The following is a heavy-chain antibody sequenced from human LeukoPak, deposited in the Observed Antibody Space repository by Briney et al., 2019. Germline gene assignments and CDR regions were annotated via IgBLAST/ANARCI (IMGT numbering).Heavy chain of an antibody. Sequence: SETLSLTCTVSGGSISSYYWTWIRQPPGKGLEWIGYIYYTGSTNYNPSLKSRVTISVDTSKNQFSLKLSSVTAADTAVYYCARDQAGIFGVVGAFDIWGQGTMVTVSS. V-gene: IGHV4-59*01. CDR3: ARDQAGIFGVVGAFDI. J-gene: IGHJ3*02. CDR1: GGSISSYY. D-gene: IGHD3-3*01. CDR2: IYYTGST.